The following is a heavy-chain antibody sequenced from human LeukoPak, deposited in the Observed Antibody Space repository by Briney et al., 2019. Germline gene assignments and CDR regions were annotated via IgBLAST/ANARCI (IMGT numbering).Heavy chain of an antibody. Sequence: GGSLRLSCAASGFTFSSYSMNWVRQAPGKGLEWVSSISSSSSYIYYADSVKGRFTISRDNAKNSLYLQMNSLRAKDTAVYYCARVDYDSSGYYFDYWGQGTLVTVSS. D-gene: IGHD3-22*01. V-gene: IGHV3-21*01. J-gene: IGHJ4*02. CDR3: ARVDYDSSGYYFDY. CDR2: ISSSSSYI. CDR1: GFTFSSYS.